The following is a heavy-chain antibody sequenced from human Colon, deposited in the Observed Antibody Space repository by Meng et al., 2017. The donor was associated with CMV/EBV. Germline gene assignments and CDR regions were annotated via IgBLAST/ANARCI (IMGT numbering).Heavy chain of an antibody. CDR2: TSYDGSDK. V-gene: IGHV3-30*02. J-gene: IGHJ3*02. Sequence: GESLKISCAASGLSFSTYGMHWVRQAPGKGLEWVAFTSYDGSDKYYADSVKGRFTISRDNSKNMLYLQMSSLRAEDTALYYCAKELVGQVQREQERGAFDIWGQGTMVTVSS. D-gene: IGHD1-1*01. CDR3: AKELVGQVQREQERGAFDI. CDR1: GLSFSTYG.